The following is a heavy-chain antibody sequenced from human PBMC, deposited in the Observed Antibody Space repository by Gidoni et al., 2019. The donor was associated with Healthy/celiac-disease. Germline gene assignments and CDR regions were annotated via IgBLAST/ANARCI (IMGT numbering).Heavy chain of an antibody. J-gene: IGHJ6*02. D-gene: IGHD3-3*01. CDR1: GFTFSSYS. V-gene: IGHV3-21*01. Sequence: EVQLVESGGGLVKPGGSLRLSCAAPGFTFSSYSMNWVRQAPGKGLEWVSSISSSSSYIYYADSVKGRFTISRDNAKNSLYLQMNSLRAEDTAVYYCARVRFLEWLLYTYYYYGMDVWGQGTTVTVSS. CDR3: ARVRFLEWLLYTYYYYGMDV. CDR2: ISSSSSYI.